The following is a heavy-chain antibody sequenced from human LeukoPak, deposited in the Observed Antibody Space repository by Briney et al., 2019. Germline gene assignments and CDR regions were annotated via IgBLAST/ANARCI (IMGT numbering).Heavy chain of an antibody. CDR1: GFTFSSYA. Sequence: PGGSLRLSCAASGFTFSSYAMSWVRQAPGKGLGWVSAISGSGGSTYYADSVKGRFPTSRDNSKNTLYLQMNSLRAEDTAVYYCAKRSLSLDYDFWSGYKEPFDYWGQGTLVTVSS. J-gene: IGHJ4*02. CDR3: AKRSLSLDYDFWSGYKEPFDY. V-gene: IGHV3-23*01. CDR2: ISGSGGST. D-gene: IGHD3-3*01.